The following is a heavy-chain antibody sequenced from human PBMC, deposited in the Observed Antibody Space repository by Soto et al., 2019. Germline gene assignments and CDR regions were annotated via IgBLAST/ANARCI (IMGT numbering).Heavy chain of an antibody. CDR1: GGTFSSYA. V-gene: IGHV1-69*06. CDR2: IIPIFGTA. Sequence: SVKVSCKASGGTFSSYAISWVRQAPGQGLEWMGGIIPIFGTANYAQKFQGRVTITADKSTSTAYMELGSLRSEDTAVYYCAREQDIVVVPAAQYYYYGMDVWG. J-gene: IGHJ6*02. D-gene: IGHD2-2*01. CDR3: AREQDIVVVPAAQYYYYGMDV.